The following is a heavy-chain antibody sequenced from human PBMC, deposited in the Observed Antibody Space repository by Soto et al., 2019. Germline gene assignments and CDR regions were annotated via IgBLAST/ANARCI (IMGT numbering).Heavy chain of an antibody. V-gene: IGHV3-30*18. D-gene: IGHD4-4*01. J-gene: IGHJ6*02. CDR1: GFTFSKYG. CDR3: TKSRDGYSFYYYYGVDV. Sequence: QVQLVESGGGVVQPGRSLSLSCAASGFTFSKYGMHWVRQAPGKGLEWVALILYDGSIEYYADSVKGRFTISRDNSKNTLYLQMNSLRAEDTAVYYCTKSRDGYSFYYYYGVDVWGQGTTVTVSS. CDR2: ILYDGSIE.